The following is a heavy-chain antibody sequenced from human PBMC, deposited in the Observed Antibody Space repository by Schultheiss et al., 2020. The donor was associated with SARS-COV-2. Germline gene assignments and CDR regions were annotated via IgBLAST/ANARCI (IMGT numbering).Heavy chain of an antibody. D-gene: IGHD3-3*01. Sequence: GGSLRLSCAASGFTFSSYWMSWVRQAPGKGLEWVANIKQDGSEKYYVDSVKGRFTISRDNAKNSLYLQMNSLRAEDTAVYYCARDRATIFGVVNPWHCYYGRDVWPRDHGHRLL. CDR1: GFTFSSYW. CDR2: IKQDGSEK. J-gene: IGHJ6*02. V-gene: IGHV3-7*03. CDR3: ARDRATIFGVVNPWHCYYGRDV.